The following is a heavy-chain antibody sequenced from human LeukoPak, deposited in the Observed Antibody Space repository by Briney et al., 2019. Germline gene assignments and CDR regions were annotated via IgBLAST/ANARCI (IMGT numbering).Heavy chain of an antibody. Sequence: GGSLRLFCAASGFTFSIYAMSWVRQAPGKGLEWVSSISSSSSYIYYADSVKGRFTISRDNAKNSLYLQMNSLRAEDTAVYYCARSPNSYYDFWSGYSLIDYYMDAWGKGTTVTVSS. V-gene: IGHV3-21*01. D-gene: IGHD3-3*01. CDR3: ARSPNSYYDFWSGYSLIDYYMDA. J-gene: IGHJ6*03. CDR2: ISSSSSYI. CDR1: GFTFSIYA.